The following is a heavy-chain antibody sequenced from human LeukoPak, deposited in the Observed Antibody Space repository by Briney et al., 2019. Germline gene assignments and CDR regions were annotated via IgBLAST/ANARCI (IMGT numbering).Heavy chain of an antibody. J-gene: IGHJ1*01. D-gene: IGHD1-26*01. CDR1: GGSISSYY. CDR3: AGEEGATEYFQH. V-gene: IGHV4-59*01. Sequence: PSETLSLTCTVSGGSISSYYWSWIRQPPGKGLEWIGYIYYSGSTNYNPSLKSRATISVDTSKNQFSLKLSSVTAADTAVYYCAGEEGATEYFQHWGQGTLVTVSS. CDR2: IYYSGST.